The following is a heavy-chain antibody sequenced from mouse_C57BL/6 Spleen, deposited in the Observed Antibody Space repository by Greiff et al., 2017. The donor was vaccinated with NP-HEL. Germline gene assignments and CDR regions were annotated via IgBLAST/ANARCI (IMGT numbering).Heavy chain of an antibody. CDR3: ARSFITTVVEPFFDY. CDR1: GFNIKDYY. CDR2: IDPEDGET. D-gene: IGHD1-1*01. Sequence: DVKLVESGAELVKPGASVKLSCTASGFNIKDYYMHWVKQRTEQGLEWIGRIDPEDGETKYAPKFQGKATITADTSSNTAYLQLSSLTSEDTAVYYCARSFITTVVEPFFDYWGQGTTLTVSS. J-gene: IGHJ2*01. V-gene: IGHV14-2*01.